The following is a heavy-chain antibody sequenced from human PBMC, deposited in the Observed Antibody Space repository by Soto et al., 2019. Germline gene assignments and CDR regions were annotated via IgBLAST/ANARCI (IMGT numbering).Heavy chain of an antibody. Sequence: EVQLVESGGGLVQPGGSLRLSCAASGFTFSNYEMNWVRQAPGKGLEWVSYISISVTTIYYADSVKGRFTISRDNAKNSLYLQMNRLRAEDTAVYYCARTASGLTPFDYWGQGTLVTVSS. CDR3: ARTASGLTPFDY. J-gene: IGHJ4*02. V-gene: IGHV3-48*03. CDR1: GFTFSNYE. CDR2: ISISVTTI. D-gene: IGHD6-13*01.